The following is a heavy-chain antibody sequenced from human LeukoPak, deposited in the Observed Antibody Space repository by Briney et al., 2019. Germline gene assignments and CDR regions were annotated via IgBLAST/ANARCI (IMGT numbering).Heavy chain of an antibody. Sequence: GGSLRLSCAASGFTFSSYGMHWVRQAPGKGLEWVAVISYDGSNKYYADSVKGRFTISRDNSKNTLYLQMNSLRAEDTAVYYCAKERLNGWYYFDYWGQGTLVTVSS. J-gene: IGHJ4*02. D-gene: IGHD6-19*01. CDR3: AKERLNGWYYFDY. CDR2: ISYDGSNK. CDR1: GFTFSSYG. V-gene: IGHV3-30*18.